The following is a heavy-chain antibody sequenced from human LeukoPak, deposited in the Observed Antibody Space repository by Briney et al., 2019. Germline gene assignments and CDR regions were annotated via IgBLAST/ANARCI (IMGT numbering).Heavy chain of an antibody. V-gene: IGHV4-4*07. CDR1: GGPMSSYY. D-gene: IGHD6-13*01. J-gene: IGHJ4*02. CDR3: ATYDQQLAFDN. Sequence: SETLSLTCTVSGGPMSSYYWTWIRQPAGKELEWIGRMYTSGSTNYNPSLKSRVTMSIDTSKKQFSLRLHSVTAADTAVYYCATYDQQLAFDNWGQGTLVTVSS. CDR2: MYTSGST.